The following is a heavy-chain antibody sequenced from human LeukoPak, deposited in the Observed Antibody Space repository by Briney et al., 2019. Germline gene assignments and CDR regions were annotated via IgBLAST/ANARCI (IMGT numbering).Heavy chain of an antibody. D-gene: IGHD2-2*01. CDR2: IWYDGSNK. Sequence: GGSLRLSCAASGFTFSSYAMHWVRQAPGKGLEWVAVIWYDGSNKYYADSVKGRFTISRDNSKNTLYLQMNSLRAEDTAVYYCASTPWASLALDPWGQGTLVTVSS. V-gene: IGHV3-33*08. CDR3: ASTPWASLALDP. CDR1: GFTFSSYA. J-gene: IGHJ5*02.